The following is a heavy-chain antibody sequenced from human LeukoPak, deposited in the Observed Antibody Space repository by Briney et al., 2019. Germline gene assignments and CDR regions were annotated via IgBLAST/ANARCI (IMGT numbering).Heavy chain of an antibody. Sequence: SVKVSCKASGGTFSSYAISWVRQAPGQGLEWMGGIIPIFGTANYAQKFQGRVTITADESTSTAYMELSRLRSDDTAVYYCARADFDWFTFDYWGQGTLVTVSS. CDR3: ARADFDWFTFDY. V-gene: IGHV1-69*13. CDR2: IIPIFGTA. J-gene: IGHJ4*02. D-gene: IGHD3-9*01. CDR1: GGTFSSYA.